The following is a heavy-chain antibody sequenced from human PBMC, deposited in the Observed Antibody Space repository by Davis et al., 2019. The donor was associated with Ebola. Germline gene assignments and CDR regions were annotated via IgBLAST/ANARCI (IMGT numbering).Heavy chain of an antibody. CDR2: ISAYNGNT. CDR1: GHTFTSYG. D-gene: IGHD1-1*01. V-gene: IGHV1-18*01. Sequence: ASVKVSCKASGHTFTSYGISWVRQAPGQGLEWMGWISAYNGNTNYAQKLQGRVTMTTDTSTSTAYMELRSLRSDDTAVYYCARGGTGIDYYYYGMDVWGQGTTVTVSS. J-gene: IGHJ6*02. CDR3: ARGGTGIDYYYYGMDV.